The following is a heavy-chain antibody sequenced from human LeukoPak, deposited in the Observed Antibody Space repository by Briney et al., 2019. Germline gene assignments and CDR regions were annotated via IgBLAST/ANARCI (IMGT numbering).Heavy chain of an antibody. V-gene: IGHV3-74*01. Sequence: GGSLRLSCAASGFTFSTYAMNWVRQASGKGLVWVARIESDGSGTTYADSVRGRFTISRDNAKNTLYLQMNSLRAEDTAVYFCARDSMGYSLWGQGTLVTVSS. CDR3: ARDSMGYSL. D-gene: IGHD1-1*01. CDR2: IESDGSGT. CDR1: GFTFSTYA. J-gene: IGHJ4*02.